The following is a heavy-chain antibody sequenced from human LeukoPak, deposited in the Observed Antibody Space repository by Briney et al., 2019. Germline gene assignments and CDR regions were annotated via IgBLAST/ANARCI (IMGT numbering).Heavy chain of an antibody. D-gene: IGHD1-26*01. Sequence: SETLSLTCTVSGGSISSYYWSWIRQPPGKGLEWIGYIYYSGSTNYNPSLKSRVTISVDTSKNQFSLRLASVTAADTAMYYCARGGSQWELPYFDSWGQGTLVTVSS. V-gene: IGHV4-59*12. CDR1: GGSISSYY. CDR2: IYYSGST. J-gene: IGHJ4*02. CDR3: ARGGSQWELPYFDS.